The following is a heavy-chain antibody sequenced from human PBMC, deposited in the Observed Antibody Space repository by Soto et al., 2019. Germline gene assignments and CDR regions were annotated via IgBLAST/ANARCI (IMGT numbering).Heavy chain of an antibody. CDR3: AKGLRMSKEVHRIG. Sequence: EVQLLESGGGLVQPGGSLRLSCAASGFTFSSYAMSWVRQAPGKGLEWVSAISGSGGSTYYADSVKGRFTISGDNSKNTLYLQMNSLRAEDTAVYYCAKGLRMSKEVHRIGWGQGTLVTVSS. V-gene: IGHV3-23*01. D-gene: IGHD2-15*01. J-gene: IGHJ4*02. CDR1: GFTFSSYA. CDR2: ISGSGGST.